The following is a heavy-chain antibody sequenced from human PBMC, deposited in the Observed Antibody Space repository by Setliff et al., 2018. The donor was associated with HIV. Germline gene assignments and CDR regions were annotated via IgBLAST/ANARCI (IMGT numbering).Heavy chain of an antibody. D-gene: IGHD3-9*01. CDR1: GFTFRSNA. CDR2: MTGGGSST. CDR3: AKKKGFYDVLTGMDY. V-gene: IGHV3-23*01. Sequence: GGSLRLSCAASGFTFRSNAMSWVRQAPGKGLEWVSVMTGGGSSTFYADSVKGRFTISRDNSKNTLHLHMISLRAEDTAVYYCAKKKGFYDVLTGMDYWGQGTLVTVSS. J-gene: IGHJ4*02.